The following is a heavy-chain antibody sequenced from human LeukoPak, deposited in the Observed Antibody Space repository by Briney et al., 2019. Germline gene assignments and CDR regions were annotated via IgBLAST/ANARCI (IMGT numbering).Heavy chain of an antibody. CDR3: ARGRVAVAGFYYYYYMDV. CDR2: INHSGST. D-gene: IGHD6-19*01. CDR1: GGSFSGYY. Sequence: SETLSLTCAVYGGSFSGYYWSWIRQPPGKGLEWSGEINHSGSTNYNPSLTSRVTISVDTSKNQFSLKLSSVTAADTAVYYCARGRVAVAGFYYYYYMDVWGKGTTVTVSS. V-gene: IGHV4-34*01. J-gene: IGHJ6*03.